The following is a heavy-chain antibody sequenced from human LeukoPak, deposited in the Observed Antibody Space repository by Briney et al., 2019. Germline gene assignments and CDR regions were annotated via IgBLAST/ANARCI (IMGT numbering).Heavy chain of an antibody. D-gene: IGHD3-3*01. CDR1: GGSISSYY. CDR2: IYTSGST. J-gene: IGHJ3*02. CDR3: ARIRFLEWNDAFDI. Sequence: SETLSLTCTVSGGSISSYYWSWIRQPAGKGLEWIGRIYTSGSTNYNPSLKSRVTMSVDTSKNQFSLKLSSVTAADTAVYYCARIRFLEWNDAFDIWGQGTMVTVSS. V-gene: IGHV4-4*07.